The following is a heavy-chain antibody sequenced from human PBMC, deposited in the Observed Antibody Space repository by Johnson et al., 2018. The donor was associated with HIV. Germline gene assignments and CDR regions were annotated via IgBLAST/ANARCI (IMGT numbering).Heavy chain of an antibody. Sequence: VQLVESGGGVVQPGTSLRLSCEASGFTFSSYGMHWVSQAPGKGLEWAAVIWFDGSNKYYADSVKGRFTISRDNSENTLYLQMDSLRAEDTAMYYCAIIPAGNSFAVWGQGTMVTVSS. CDR3: AIIPAGNSFAV. D-gene: IGHD2-21*01. CDR2: IWFDGSNK. CDR1: GFTFSSYG. J-gene: IGHJ3*01. V-gene: IGHV3-33*01.